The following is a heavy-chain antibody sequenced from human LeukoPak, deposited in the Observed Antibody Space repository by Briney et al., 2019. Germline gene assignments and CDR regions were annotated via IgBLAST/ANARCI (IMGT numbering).Heavy chain of an antibody. V-gene: IGHV4-30-4*01. D-gene: IGHD3-3*01. CDR2: IYYSGST. J-gene: IGHJ4*02. CDR3: AREFWSGSYSDK. Sequence: SQTLSLTCTVSGDSISSGNYYWTWIRQPPGKGLEWIGYIYYSGSTFYNSSLKSRVTISVDTSKNEFSLKLSSVTAADTAVYYCAREFWSGSYSDKWGQGTLVTVSS. CDR1: GDSISSGNYY.